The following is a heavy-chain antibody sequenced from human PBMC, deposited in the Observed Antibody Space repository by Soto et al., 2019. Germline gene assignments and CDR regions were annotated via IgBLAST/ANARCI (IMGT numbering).Heavy chain of an antibody. D-gene: IGHD4-4*01. J-gene: IGHJ6*02. CDR1: GFTFSSYS. V-gene: IGHV3-21*01. CDR2: ISSSSSYI. Sequence: PGGSLRLSCAASGFTFSSYSMNWVLQAPGKGLEWVSSISSSSSYIYYADSVKGRFTISRDNAKNSLFLQMNSLRAEDTAVYYCARDPESYSNYGMDVWGQGTTVTVSS. CDR3: ARDPESYSNYGMDV.